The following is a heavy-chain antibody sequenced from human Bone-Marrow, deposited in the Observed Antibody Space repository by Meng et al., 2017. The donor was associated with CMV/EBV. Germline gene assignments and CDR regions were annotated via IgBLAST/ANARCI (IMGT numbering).Heavy chain of an antibody. CDR1: GYSFTSLW. V-gene: IGHV5-51*01. Sequence: GESLKISCTGTGYSFTSLWIGWVRQMPGKGLEWMGLIFPRDSDTRYSPSFQGQVTFSADKSINTAYLQWGSLEASDTAMYYCTRAWGPTSHYGDYWGQGTLVTFSS. CDR2: IFPRDSDT. D-gene: IGHD5-24*01. J-gene: IGHJ4*02. CDR3: TRAWGPTSHYGDY.